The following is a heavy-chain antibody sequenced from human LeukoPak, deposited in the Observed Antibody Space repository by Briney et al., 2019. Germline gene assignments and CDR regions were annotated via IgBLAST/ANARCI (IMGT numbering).Heavy chain of an antibody. J-gene: IGHJ4*02. CDR1: GFTFSSYW. CDR2: IKGDGSEK. D-gene: IGHD3-16*01. Sequence: GGSLRLSCAASGFTFSSYWMTWVRQAPGKGLEWVANIKGDGSEKYYVDSVKGRFSISRDNAKNSLYLQMNSLRAEDTALYYCASNWGSYPDCWGQGALVTVSS. CDR3: ASNWGSYPDC. V-gene: IGHV3-7*01.